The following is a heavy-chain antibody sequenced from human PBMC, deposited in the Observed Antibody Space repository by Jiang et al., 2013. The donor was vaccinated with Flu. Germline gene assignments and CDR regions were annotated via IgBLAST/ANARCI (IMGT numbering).Heavy chain of an antibody. J-gene: IGHJ4*02. Sequence: GTNYAQKFQGRVTMTRDTSISTAYMELSRLRSDDTAVYYCARDLEDSSGYRDKDYWGQGTLVTVSS. CDR2: GT. V-gene: IGHV1-2*02. D-gene: IGHD3-22*01. CDR3: ARDLEDSSGYRDKDY.